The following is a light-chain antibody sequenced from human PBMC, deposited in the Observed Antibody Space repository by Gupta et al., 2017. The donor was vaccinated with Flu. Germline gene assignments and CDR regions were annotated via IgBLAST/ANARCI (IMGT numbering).Light chain of an antibody. V-gene: IGLV2-11*01. CDR2: DVT. CDR3: ASHAGRVTWV. CDR1: SNDVGGSNR. J-gene: IGLJ1*01. Sequence: SALTQARSVSGYPGQSVTIPCPGSSNDVGGSNRVSWYQPRPGKAPKLILYDVTERPSGVPDRFSGSKSGNTASLTISGLQADDEADYYCASHAGRVTWVFGTGTTVTVL.